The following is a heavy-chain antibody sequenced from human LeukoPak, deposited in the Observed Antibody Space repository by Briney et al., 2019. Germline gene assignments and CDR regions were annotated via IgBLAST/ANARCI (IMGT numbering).Heavy chain of an antibody. J-gene: IGHJ3*02. CDR1: AYTFTSYY. V-gene: IGHV1-46*03. CDR2: INPSGGST. Sequence: ASVKVSCKASAYTFTSYYMHWVRQAPGQGLEWMGIINPSGGSTSYAQKFQGRVTMTRDTSTSTVYMELSSLRSEDTAVYYCASSNGYCSSTSCYNHAFDIWGQGTMVTVSS. D-gene: IGHD2-2*02. CDR3: ASSNGYCSSTSCYNHAFDI.